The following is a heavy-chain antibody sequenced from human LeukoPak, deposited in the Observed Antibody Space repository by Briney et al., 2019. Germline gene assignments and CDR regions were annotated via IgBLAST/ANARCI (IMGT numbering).Heavy chain of an antibody. CDR3: ARDISRGYSYGFSY. D-gene: IGHD5-18*01. CDR2: ISAYNGNT. Sequence: GASVKVSCKASDYTFTSYGISWVRQAPGQGLEWMGWISAYNGNTNYAQKLQGRVTMTTDTSTSTAYMELRSLRSDDTAVYYCARDISRGYSYGFSYWGQGTLVTVSS. CDR1: DYTFTSYG. J-gene: IGHJ4*02. V-gene: IGHV1-18*01.